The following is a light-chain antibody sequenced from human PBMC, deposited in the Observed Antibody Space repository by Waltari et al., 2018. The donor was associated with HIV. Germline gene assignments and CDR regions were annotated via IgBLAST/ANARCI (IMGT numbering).Light chain of an antibody. V-gene: IGLV2-14*01. CDR1: SSDVGGYNY. Sequence: TGTSSDVGGYNYVSWYQQHPGKAPKLMIYEVSNRPSGVSNRFSGSKSGNTASLTISGLQAEDEADYYCSSYTSSSTLVFGTGTTVTVL. CDR3: SSYTSSSTLV. CDR2: EVS. J-gene: IGLJ1*01.